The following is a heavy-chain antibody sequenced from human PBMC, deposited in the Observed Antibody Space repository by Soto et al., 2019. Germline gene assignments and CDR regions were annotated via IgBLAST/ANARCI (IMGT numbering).Heavy chain of an antibody. J-gene: IGHJ6*02. CDR3: TTEWGKPYGSGSYLNESNYYGMDV. Sequence: GGSLRLSCAASGFTFSNAWMSWVRQAPGKGLEWVGRIKSKTDGGTTDYAAPVKGRFTISRDDSKNTLYLQMNSLKTEDTAVYYCTTEWGKPYGSGSYLNESNYYGMDVWGQGTTVTVSS. CDR2: IKSKTDGGTT. CDR1: GFTFSNAW. V-gene: IGHV3-15*01. D-gene: IGHD3-10*01.